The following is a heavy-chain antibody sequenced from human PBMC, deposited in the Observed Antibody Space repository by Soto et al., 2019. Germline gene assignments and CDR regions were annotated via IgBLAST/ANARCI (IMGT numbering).Heavy chain of an antibody. Sequence: QVQLVQSGTEVRKPGSSVKVSCKASGGTFDSNAISWVRLAPGQGLEWMGGIIPIFGTINNAQKFQDRVTITADESATIVYRELSSLRAEDTAIYYCAREGGTFGTGAVGGAVDIWGQGTLVTVSA. CDR3: AREGGTFGTGAVGGAVDI. CDR2: IIPIFGTI. CDR1: GGTFDSNA. J-gene: IGHJ3*02. V-gene: IGHV1-69*12. D-gene: IGHD3-16*01.